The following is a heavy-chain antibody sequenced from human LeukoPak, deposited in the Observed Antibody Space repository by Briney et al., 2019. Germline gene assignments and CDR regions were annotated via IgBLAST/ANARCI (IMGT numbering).Heavy chain of an antibody. CDR2: IIPIFGTA. Sequence: SVTVSCKASGGTFSSYAISWVGQAPGEGVEGMGGIIPIFGTANYAQKFQGRVTITTDESTSTAYMELSSLRSEDTAVYYCASIPPVSDTIDYWGQGTLVTVSS. CDR3: ASIPPVSDTIDY. D-gene: IGHD2-21*01. J-gene: IGHJ4*02. CDR1: GGTFSSYA. V-gene: IGHV1-69*05.